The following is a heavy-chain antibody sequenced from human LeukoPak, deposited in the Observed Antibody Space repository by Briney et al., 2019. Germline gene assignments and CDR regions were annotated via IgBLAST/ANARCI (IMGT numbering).Heavy chain of an antibody. V-gene: IGHV1-2*02. D-gene: IGHD3-16*02. Sequence: ASVKVSCKASGYTFTGYYMHWVRQAPGQGLEWMGWINPNSGGTNYAQKFQGRVTMTRDTSISTAYIELSRLRSDDTAVYYCARLYVWGSYRPPFDYWGQGTLVTVSS. CDR2: INPNSGGT. CDR1: GYTFTGYY. CDR3: ARLYVWGSYRPPFDY. J-gene: IGHJ4*02.